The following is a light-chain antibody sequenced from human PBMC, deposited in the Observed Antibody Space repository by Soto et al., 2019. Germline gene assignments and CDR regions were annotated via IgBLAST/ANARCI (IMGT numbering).Light chain of an antibody. CDR1: SSNIETNL. CDR3: TATDDRLTGPV. CDR2: NND. J-gene: IGLJ2*01. V-gene: IGLV1-47*02. Sequence: QPVLTQPPSASGTPGQRVTISCSGSSSNIETNLVHWYQHLPGASPRLLIYNNDQRPSGVPDRFSASKSGTSASLAISGRRSADEADYYCTATDDRLTGPVFGGGTKLTVL.